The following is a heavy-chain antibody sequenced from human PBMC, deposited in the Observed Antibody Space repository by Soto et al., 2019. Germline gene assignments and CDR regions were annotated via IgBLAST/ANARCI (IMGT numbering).Heavy chain of an antibody. CDR3: ARAGVYYGMDV. CDR2: INIKSGDT. CDR1: GYIFTSYY. D-gene: IGHD3-10*01. J-gene: IGHJ6*02. V-gene: IGHV1-2*04. Sequence: ASVKVSCKASGYIFTSYYIHWVRQAPGQGLEWLGWINIKSGDTAYAQSFQDWVTMTRDTSINTAYMELSRLRSDDTAVYYCARAGVYYGMDVWGQGTTVTVSS.